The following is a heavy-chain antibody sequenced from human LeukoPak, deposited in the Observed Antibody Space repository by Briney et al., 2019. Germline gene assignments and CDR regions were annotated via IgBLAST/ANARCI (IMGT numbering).Heavy chain of an antibody. D-gene: IGHD3-22*01. V-gene: IGHV3-23*01. CDR1: GFTFSSYA. CDR3: AKDRTYYYDSSGYPDY. Sequence: GGSLRLSCAASGFTFSSYAMSWVRQAPGXXXEWVSAISGSSSSTYYADSVKGRFTISRDTSKNTLYLQMNSLRAEDTAVYYCAKDRTYYYDSSGYPDYWGQGTLVTVSS. CDR2: ISGSSSST. J-gene: IGHJ4*02.